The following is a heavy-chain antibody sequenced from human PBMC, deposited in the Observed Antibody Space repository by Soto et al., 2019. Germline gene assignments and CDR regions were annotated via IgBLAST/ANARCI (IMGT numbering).Heavy chain of an antibody. Sequence: QITLKESGPTLVKPTQTLTLTCTFSGFSLTSSGVGVGWIRQPPGKALEWLALIYWDDNKRYSPSLKSRLTIPKDTSKNQVVLTMANVDPVDTATYYCVHDKLNHYGMDVWGQGTTVTVSS. D-gene: IGHD1-1*01. J-gene: IGHJ6*02. CDR1: GFSLTSSGVG. V-gene: IGHV2-5*02. CDR2: IYWDDNK. CDR3: VHDKLNHYGMDV.